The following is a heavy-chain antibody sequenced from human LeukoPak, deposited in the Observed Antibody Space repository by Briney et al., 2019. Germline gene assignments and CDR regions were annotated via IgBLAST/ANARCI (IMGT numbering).Heavy chain of an antibody. J-gene: IGHJ4*02. D-gene: IGHD3-16*01. CDR2: IYHSGST. CDR3: ARGRYGWLPFDY. Sequence: SETLSLTCTVSGYSISSGYYWGWIRQPPGKGLEWIGSIYHSGSTYYNPSLKSRVTISVDTSKNQFSLKLSSVTAADTAVYYCARGRYGWLPFDYWGQGTLVTVSS. V-gene: IGHV4-38-2*02. CDR1: GYSISSGYY.